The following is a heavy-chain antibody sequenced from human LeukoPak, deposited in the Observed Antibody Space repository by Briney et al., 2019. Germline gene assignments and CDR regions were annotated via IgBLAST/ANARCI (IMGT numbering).Heavy chain of an antibody. D-gene: IGHD3-10*01. CDR2: MNPNSGNT. V-gene: IGHV1-8*01. CDR3: ARGSSPNYGSGTFDY. J-gene: IGHJ4*02. Sequence: ASVKVSFKASGYTFTSYDFNWVRQATGQGLEWMGLMNPNSGNTDYAQKFQDRVTMTRNTSISTAYMELSSLRSEDTAVYYCARGSSPNYGSGTFDYWGQGTLVTVSS. CDR1: GYTFTSYD.